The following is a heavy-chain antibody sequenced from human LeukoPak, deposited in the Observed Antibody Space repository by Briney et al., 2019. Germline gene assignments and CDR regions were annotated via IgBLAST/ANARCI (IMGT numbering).Heavy chain of an antibody. V-gene: IGHV4-39*01. J-gene: IGHJ4*02. CDR2: IYYSGST. Sequence: PSETLSLTCTVSGGSISSSSYYWGWIRQPPGKGLEWIGSIYYSGSTYYNPSLKSRVTISVDTSKNQFSLKLSSVTAADTAVYYCARHGRDYVDYWGQGTLVTVSS. CDR1: GGSISSSSYY. CDR3: ARHGRDYVDY. D-gene: IGHD3/OR15-3a*01.